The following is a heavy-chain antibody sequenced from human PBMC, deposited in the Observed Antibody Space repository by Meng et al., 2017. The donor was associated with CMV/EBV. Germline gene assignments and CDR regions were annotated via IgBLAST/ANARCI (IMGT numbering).Heavy chain of an antibody. D-gene: IGHD2-2*02. CDR1: GFTFSSYA. V-gene: IGHV3-64*02. CDR3: ARLYLPLGFDY. Sequence: GESLKISCAASGFTFSSYAMHWVRQAPGKGLEYVSAISSNGGSTYYADSVKGRFTISRDNSKNTLYLQMGSLRAEDMAVYYCARLYLPLGFDYWGQGTLVTVSS. J-gene: IGHJ4*02. CDR2: ISSNGGST.